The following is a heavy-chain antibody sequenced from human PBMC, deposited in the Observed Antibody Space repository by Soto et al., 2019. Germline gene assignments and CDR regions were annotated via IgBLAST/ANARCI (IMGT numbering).Heavy chain of an antibody. V-gene: IGHV4-30-2*01. J-gene: IGHJ5*02. CDR1: GGSISSGGYS. D-gene: IGHD4-4*01. Sequence: SETLSLTCAVSGGSISSGGYSWSWIRQPPGKGLEWIGYIYHSGSTYYNPSLKSRVTISVGRSKNQFSLKLSSVTAADTAVYYCARVVDYRNWFDPWGQGTLVNVSS. CDR2: IYHSGST. CDR3: ARVVDYRNWFDP.